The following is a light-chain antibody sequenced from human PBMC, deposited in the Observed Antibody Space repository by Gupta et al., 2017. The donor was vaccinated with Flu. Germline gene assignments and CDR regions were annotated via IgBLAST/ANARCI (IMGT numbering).Light chain of an antibody. Sequence: EIMLTQSPATLSVSLGERVTVSCRASQSISNNLAWYQQKPGQPPRLLIYNSYTRATDIPARFSGAGSGTDFTLTIDSLRSEDFAVYYCQHYSDRPPWTFGPGNKVDLK. V-gene: IGKV3-15*01. J-gene: IGKJ1*01. CDR2: NSY. CDR1: QSISNN. CDR3: QHYSDRPPWT.